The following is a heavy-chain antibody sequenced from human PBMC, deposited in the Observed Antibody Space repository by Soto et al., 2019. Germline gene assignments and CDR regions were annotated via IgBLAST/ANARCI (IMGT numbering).Heavy chain of an antibody. D-gene: IGHD1-1*01. CDR1: GFTFSSYG. J-gene: IGHJ3*02. V-gene: IGHV3-30*03. CDR2: ISYDGSNK. CDR3: ASLQLERHEGDAFDI. Sequence: QVQLVESGGGVVQPGRSLRLSCAASGFTFSSYGMHWVRQAPGKGLEWVAVISYDGSNKYYADSVKGRFTISRDNSKNTLYLQMNSLRAEDTAVYYCASLQLERHEGDAFDIWGQGTMFTVSS.